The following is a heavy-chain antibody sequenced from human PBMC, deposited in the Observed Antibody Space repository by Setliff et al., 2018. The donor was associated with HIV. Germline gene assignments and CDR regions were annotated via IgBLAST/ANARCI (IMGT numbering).Heavy chain of an antibody. CDR3: AKEEGSYYNFWSGLGMDV. D-gene: IGHD3-3*01. CDR2: IWYDGSNK. CDR1: GFTFSSYG. Sequence: GGSLRLSCAASGFTFSSYGMHWVRQAPGKGLEWVAVIWYDGSNKNYADSVKGRFTISRDNSKNTLYLQMNSLRAEDTAVYYCAKEEGSYYNFWSGLGMDVWGKGTTVTVSS. V-gene: IGHV3-33*06. J-gene: IGHJ6*04.